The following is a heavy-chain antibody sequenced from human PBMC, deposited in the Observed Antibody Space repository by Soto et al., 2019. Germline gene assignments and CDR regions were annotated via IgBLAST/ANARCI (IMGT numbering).Heavy chain of an antibody. V-gene: IGHV3-23*01. CDR3: AICARSSSGSHGYKFDY. CDR1: GFTFSNDA. D-gene: IGHD6-6*01. Sequence: PGGSLRLSCAASGFTFSNDAMTWVRRAPGKGLEWVSSISGGGNTYYADSVKGRFTISRDNSKSTLYLQMDSLRVEDTAVHFCAICARSSSGSHGYKFDYRGQGSLVTVSS. J-gene: IGHJ4*02. CDR2: ISGGGNT.